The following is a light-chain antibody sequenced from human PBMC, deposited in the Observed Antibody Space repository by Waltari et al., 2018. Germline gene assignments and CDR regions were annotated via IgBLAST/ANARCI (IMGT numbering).Light chain of an antibody. J-gene: IGKJ3*01. CDR3: QQFDNTPFT. V-gene: IGKV4-1*01. CDR2: WAS. Sequence: DVVVTQSPDSLAVSLGERVTINCKSSQSVKNNLAWYQQKPGQPPKLLIYWASTRASGVPDRFSGSGSGTDFTLTISSLQAEDVAVYYCQQFDNTPFTFGPGTKVDI. CDR1: QSVKNN.